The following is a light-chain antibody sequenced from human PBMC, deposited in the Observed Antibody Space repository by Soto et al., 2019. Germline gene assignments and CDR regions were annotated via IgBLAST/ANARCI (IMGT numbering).Light chain of an antibody. Sequence: QSVLTQPPSVSGAPGQRVTISCTGSSSNIGAGYDVHWYQQLPGTAPKLLIYGNSNRPSGVSDRFSGSKSGTSASLAITGLQAEDEADYYCSSYAGSSNVFGTGTKVTVL. V-gene: IGLV1-40*01. CDR3: SSYAGSSNV. J-gene: IGLJ1*01. CDR2: GNS. CDR1: SSNIGAGYD.